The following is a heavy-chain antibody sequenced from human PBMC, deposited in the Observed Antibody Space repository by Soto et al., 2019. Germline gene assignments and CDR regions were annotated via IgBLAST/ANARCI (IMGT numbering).Heavy chain of an antibody. CDR1: GLTVSSNY. V-gene: IGHV3-53*02. CDR2: IYSGGST. J-gene: IGHJ3*02. D-gene: IGHD3-10*01. CDR3: ARDRPGDEGDGFDI. Sequence: EVQLVETGGGLIQPGGSLRLSCAASGLTVSSNYMNWVRQAPGKGLEWVSVIYSGGSTHYEGCVKGRFIISRDNSKNTLYLQMNSLRVEDTAVYYCARDRPGDEGDGFDIWGHGTMVTVSS.